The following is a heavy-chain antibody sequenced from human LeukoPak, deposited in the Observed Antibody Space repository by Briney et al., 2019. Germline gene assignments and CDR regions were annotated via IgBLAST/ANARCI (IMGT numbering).Heavy chain of an antibody. CDR3: AKSRGESRGASNY. CDR2: ISGSGDTT. J-gene: IGHJ4*02. V-gene: IGHV3-23*01. CDR1: GFTFSSYA. D-gene: IGHD2-2*01. Sequence: PGGSLRLSCAAFGFTFSSYAMSWVRPAPGEGLGWVSFISGSGDTTYYADSVKGRFTISRDSSKNTLYLQMNSLRAEATAVYYCAKSRGESRGASNYWGQGTLVTVSS.